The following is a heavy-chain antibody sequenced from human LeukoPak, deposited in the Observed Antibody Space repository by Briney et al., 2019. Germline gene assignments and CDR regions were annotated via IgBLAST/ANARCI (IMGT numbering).Heavy chain of an antibody. CDR1: GGSISSGGYY. CDR2: IYYSGST. D-gene: IGHD2-21*02. Sequence: SETLSLTCTVSGGSISSGGYYWSWIRQHPGKGLEWIGYIYYSGSTYYNPSLKSRVTISVDTSKNQFSLKLSSVTAADTAVYYCASYCGGDCYSRLDDAFGIWGQGTMVTVSS. CDR3: ASYCGGDCYSRLDDAFGI. J-gene: IGHJ3*02. V-gene: IGHV4-31*03.